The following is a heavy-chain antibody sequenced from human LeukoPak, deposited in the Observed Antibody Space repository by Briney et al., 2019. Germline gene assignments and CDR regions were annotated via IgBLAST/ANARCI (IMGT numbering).Heavy chain of an antibody. CDR2: VSGSGGST. Sequence: GGSLRLSCAASGFTFSSYAMSWVRQAPGKGLEWVSAVSGSGGSTYYADSVRGRFTISRDNSKNTLYLQMNSLRAEDTAVYYCAKEMIVVVIYYFDYWGQGTLVTVSS. CDR3: AKEMIVVVIYYFDY. CDR1: GFTFSSYA. J-gene: IGHJ4*02. D-gene: IGHD3-22*01. V-gene: IGHV3-23*01.